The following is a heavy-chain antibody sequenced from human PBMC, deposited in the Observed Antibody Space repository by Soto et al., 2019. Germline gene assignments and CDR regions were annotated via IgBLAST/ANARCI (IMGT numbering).Heavy chain of an antibody. CDR3: ARVLNGQYPGMTTVTTNLGDDY. CDR1: GGSISSSNW. D-gene: IGHD4-17*01. CDR2: IYHSGST. V-gene: IGHV4-4*02. Sequence: PSETLSLTCAVSGGSISSSNWWSWVRQPPGKGLEWIGEIYHSGSTNYNPSLKSRVTISVDKSKNQFSLKLSSVTAADTAVYYCARVLNGQYPGMTTVTTNLGDDYWGQGTLVTVSS. J-gene: IGHJ4*02.